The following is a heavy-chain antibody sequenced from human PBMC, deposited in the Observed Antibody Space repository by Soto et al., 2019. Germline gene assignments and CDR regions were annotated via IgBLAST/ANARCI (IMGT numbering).Heavy chain of an antibody. V-gene: IGHV3-9*01. CDR2: INWNSDKV. Sequence: VVLVESGGGLVQPGRSLRLSCAVSGFNFGNYAMHWVRQAPGKGLEWVAAINWNSDKVAYAGSVVDRFTIFRDSAKNSLHLQMNDLTTEDTAIYYCAKDKGGTPYYIDSWGQGILVTVSS. CDR3: AKDKGGTPYYIDS. CDR1: GFNFGNYA. D-gene: IGHD6-25*01. J-gene: IGHJ4*02.